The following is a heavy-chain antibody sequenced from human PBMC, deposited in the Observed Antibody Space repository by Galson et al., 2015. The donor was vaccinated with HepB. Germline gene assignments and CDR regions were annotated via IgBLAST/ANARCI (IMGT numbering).Heavy chain of an antibody. D-gene: IGHD6-13*01. CDR1: GFTFSSYS. CDR2: ISSSSSYI. V-gene: IGHV3-21*01. Sequence: SLRLSCAASGFTFSSYSMNWVRQAPGKGLEWVSSISSSSSYIYYADSVKGRFTISRDNAKNSLYLQMNSLRAEDTAVYYCAGGKQGYYYYGMDVWGQGTTVTVSS. CDR3: AGGKQGYYYYGMDV. J-gene: IGHJ6*02.